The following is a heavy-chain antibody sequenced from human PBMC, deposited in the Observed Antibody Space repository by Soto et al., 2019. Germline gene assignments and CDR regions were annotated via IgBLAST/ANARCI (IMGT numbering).Heavy chain of an antibody. CDR2: IYYKGYT. D-gene: IGHD4-17*01. CDR1: CDSISDSSFY. CDR3: ARHPDYGGNYYYYGMDV. V-gene: IGHV4-39*01. J-gene: IGHJ6*02. Sequence: SETLSLTCTSSCDSISDSSFYWAWIRQPPGKGLEWIGSIYYKGYTKYNPSLESRVTITVDTSRNQFSLRLSSVTAADTAVYFCARHPDYGGNYYYYGMDVWGPGTTVT.